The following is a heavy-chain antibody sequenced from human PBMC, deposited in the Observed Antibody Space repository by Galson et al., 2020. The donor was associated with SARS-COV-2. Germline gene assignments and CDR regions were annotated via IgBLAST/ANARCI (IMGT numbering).Heavy chain of an antibody. V-gene: IGHV3-11*01. CDR1: GFTFSDYY. J-gene: IGHJ6*02. D-gene: IGHD3-9*01. Sequence: KIGESLKISCAASGFTFSDYYMSWIRQAPGKGLEWVSYISSSGSTIYYADSVKGRFTISRDNAKNSLYLQMNSLRAEDTAVYYCWRSGYRELYILTGYDDYYYYYGMDVWGQGTTVTVSS. CDR2: ISSSGSTI. CDR3: WRSGYRELYILTGYDDYYYYYGMDV.